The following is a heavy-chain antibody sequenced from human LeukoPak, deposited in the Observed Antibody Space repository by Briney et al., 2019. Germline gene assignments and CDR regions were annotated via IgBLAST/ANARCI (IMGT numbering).Heavy chain of an antibody. CDR1: GGSISSSNW. Sequence: SETLSLTCAVSGGSISSSNWWSWVRQPPGKGLEWIGEIYHSGSTNYNPSLKSRVTISVDTSKNQFSLKLSSVTAADTAVYYCARGTLTRILYFLTAGAFDYWGQGTLVTVSS. D-gene: IGHD2-8*01. CDR3: ARGTLTRILYFLTAGAFDY. CDR2: IYHSGST. J-gene: IGHJ4*02. V-gene: IGHV4-4*02.